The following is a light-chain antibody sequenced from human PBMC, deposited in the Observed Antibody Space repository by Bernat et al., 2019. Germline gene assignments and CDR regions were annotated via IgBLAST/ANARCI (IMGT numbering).Light chain of an antibody. V-gene: IGLV2-8*01. J-gene: IGLJ1*01. CDR1: SSDIGGYNY. Sequence: QSALTQPPSASGSPGQSVTISCTGTSSDIGGYNYVSWYQQHPGKAPKLIIYEVTQRPSGVPDRFSCSKSGNTASLTVSGLQPDDEADYYCGSYTGINNCVFGTGTKVTVL. CDR3: GSYTGINNCV. CDR2: EVT.